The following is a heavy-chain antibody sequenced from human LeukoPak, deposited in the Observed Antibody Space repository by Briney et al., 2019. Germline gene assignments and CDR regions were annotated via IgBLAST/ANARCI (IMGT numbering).Heavy chain of an antibody. J-gene: IGHJ4*02. CDR3: ARHSGSYHESVDY. D-gene: IGHD1-26*01. CDR2: IYYSGNT. V-gene: IGHV4-39*01. Sequence: PSETLSLTCTVSGGSISSGSYYWGWIRQPPGKGLEWIGSIYYSGNTYYNPSLKSRVTTSVDTSKNQFSLRLSSVTAADTAVYYCARHSGSYHESVDYWGQGTLVTVSS. CDR1: GGSISSGSYY.